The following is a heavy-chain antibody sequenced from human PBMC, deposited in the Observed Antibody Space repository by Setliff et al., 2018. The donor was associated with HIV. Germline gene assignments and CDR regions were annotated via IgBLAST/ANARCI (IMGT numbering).Heavy chain of an antibody. CDR3: ARDYCSGGTCYSDLYYFDL. D-gene: IGHD2-15*01. V-gene: IGHV3-23*01. J-gene: IGHJ4*02. Sequence: PGGSLRLSCAASGFTFSSSAMSWVRQAPGKGLEWVSAITRSGDITTYADSVKGRFTISRDNSKSTLFLQMNSLRTEDTAVYYCARDYCSGGTCYSDLYYFDLWGRGTLVTVSS. CDR1: GFTFSSSA. CDR2: ITRSGDIT.